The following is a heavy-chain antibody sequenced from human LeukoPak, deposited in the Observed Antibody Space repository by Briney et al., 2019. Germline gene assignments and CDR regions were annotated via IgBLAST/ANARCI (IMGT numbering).Heavy chain of an antibody. CDR2: INPNSGGT. CDR1: GYTFTGYY. V-gene: IGHV1-2*02. J-gene: IGHJ6*02. Sequence: ASVKVSCKASGYTFTGYYMHWVRQAPGQGLEWMGWINPNSGGTNYAQKFQGRVTMTRDTSISTAYMELSRLRSDDTAVYYCARERPRPAAMGYYYYGMDVWGQGTTVTVSS. CDR3: ARERPRPAAMGYYYYGMDV. D-gene: IGHD2-2*01.